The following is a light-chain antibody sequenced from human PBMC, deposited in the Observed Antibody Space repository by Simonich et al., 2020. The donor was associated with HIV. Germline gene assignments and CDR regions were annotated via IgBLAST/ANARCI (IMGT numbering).Light chain of an antibody. CDR3: QQSYSTPMYT. CDR1: QSISRY. V-gene: IGKV1-39*01. J-gene: IGKJ2*01. CDR2: AAS. Sequence: DIQMTQSPSSLPESVGDRVTITCRASQSISRYLNWYQQKPGKAPRLLIYAASSLQSGVPSRFSGSGSGTDFTLTISSLQPEDFATYYCQQSYSTPMYTFGQGTKLEI.